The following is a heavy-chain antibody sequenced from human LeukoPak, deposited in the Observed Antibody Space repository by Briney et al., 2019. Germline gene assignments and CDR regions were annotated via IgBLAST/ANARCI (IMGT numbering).Heavy chain of an antibody. Sequence: ASVKVSCKASGGTFSNYAITWVRQAPGQGLEWMGGIIPLFRATKYAQKFQGRVTITADESTHTAYMELSSLTSEDTAVYYCARDPPYYDSSSYKPDWGQGTLVTVSS. CDR2: IIPLFRAT. J-gene: IGHJ4*02. V-gene: IGHV1-69*13. D-gene: IGHD3-22*01. CDR3: ARDPPYYDSSSYKPD. CDR1: GGTFSNYA.